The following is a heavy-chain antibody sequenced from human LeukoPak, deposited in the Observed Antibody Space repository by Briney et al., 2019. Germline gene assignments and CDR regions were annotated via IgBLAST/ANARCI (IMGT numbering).Heavy chain of an antibody. CDR2: INSDGRST. CDR1: GFTFSSYW. CDR3: ARASAAGIMLDS. V-gene: IGHV3-74*01. J-gene: IGHJ4*02. Sequence: SGGSLRLSCAASGFTFSSYWMHWVRQAPGKGLVWVSRINSDGRSTNYADSVKGRFTISRDNAKNTLYLQMNSLRAEDTAVYYCARASAAGIMLDSWGQGTLVTVSS. D-gene: IGHD6-13*01.